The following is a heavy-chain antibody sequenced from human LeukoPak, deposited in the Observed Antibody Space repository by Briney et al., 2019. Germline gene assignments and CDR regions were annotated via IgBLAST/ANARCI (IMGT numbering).Heavy chain of an antibody. CDR1: GFIFSDYS. Sequence: GGSLRLSCAASGFIFSDYSMNWVRQAPGKGLEWVSSISTSSIYIYYTDSLKGRFTISRDNARNSLYLQMNSLKAEDTAVYYCARDQDWNDRGGLDYWGQGTLVTVSS. J-gene: IGHJ4*02. CDR3: ARDQDWNDRGGLDY. V-gene: IGHV3-21*01. CDR2: ISTSSIYI. D-gene: IGHD1-1*01.